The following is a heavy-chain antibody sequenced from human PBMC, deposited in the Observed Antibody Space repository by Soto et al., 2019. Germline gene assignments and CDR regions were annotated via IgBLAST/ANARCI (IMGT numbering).Heavy chain of an antibody. CDR1: GGTFSNYA. CDR2: IVPIFGTT. J-gene: IGHJ6*02. V-gene: IGHV1-69*12. CDR3: ARVEAVVGLYNDHGLDV. D-gene: IGHD6-19*01. Sequence: QVQLVQSGAEVKKPGPSVKVSCKVSGGTFSNYAIDWVRLAPGHGLEWMGGIVPIFGTTYYTQKFQGRATIIADDSTTTSYLERSSLRSEDTAIYYCARVEAVVGLYNDHGLDVWGQGTAVTVSS.